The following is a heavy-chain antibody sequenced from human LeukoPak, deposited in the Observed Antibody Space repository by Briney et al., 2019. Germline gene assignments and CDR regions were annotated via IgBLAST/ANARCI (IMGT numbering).Heavy chain of an antibody. CDR3: ARGGHDTAMANY. CDR1: GGSISSSSYY. Sequence: SETLSLTCTVSGGSISSSSYYWGWIRQPPGKGLEWIGSIYYSGSTYYNPSLKSRVTISVDTSKNQFSLKLSSVTAADTAVYYCARGGHDTAMANYWGQGTLVTVSS. J-gene: IGHJ4*02. V-gene: IGHV4-39*01. CDR2: IYYSGST. D-gene: IGHD5-18*01.